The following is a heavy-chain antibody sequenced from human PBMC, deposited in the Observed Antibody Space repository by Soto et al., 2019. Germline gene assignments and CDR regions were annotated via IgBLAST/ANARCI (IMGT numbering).Heavy chain of an antibody. CDR1: GYTFTSYD. D-gene: IGHD3-3*01. CDR2: MNPNSGNT. Sequence: GASVKVSCKASGYTFTSYDINWVRQATGQGLEWMGWMNPNSGNTGYAQNYKGRLTMTRNTSISTAYMDLRSLRSEDTAVYYCARERLYYDFWSGYSRPSYGVDVWGQGTTVTVSS. CDR3: ARERLYYDFWSGYSRPSYGVDV. V-gene: IGHV1-8*01. J-gene: IGHJ6*02.